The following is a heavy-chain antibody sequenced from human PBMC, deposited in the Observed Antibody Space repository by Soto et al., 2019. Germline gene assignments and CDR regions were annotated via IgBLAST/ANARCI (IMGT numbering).Heavy chain of an antibody. CDR2: ISGSGTTT. D-gene: IGHD3-16*02. CDR3: AKNSRLGELSLYAIDY. J-gene: IGHJ4*02. CDR1: GFIFSSYA. Sequence: GGSLRLSCAASGFIFSSYALSWVRQAPGKGLEWVSAISGSGTTTYYADSVKGRFTISRDNSKNTLYMQMNSLRAEDTALYYCAKNSRLGELSLYAIDYWGQGTPVTVSS. V-gene: IGHV3-23*01.